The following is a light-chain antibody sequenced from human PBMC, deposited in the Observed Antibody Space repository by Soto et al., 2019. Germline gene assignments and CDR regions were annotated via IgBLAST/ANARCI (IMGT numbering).Light chain of an antibody. Sequence: EIVLTQSPATLSLSPGERATLSCGASQSVSRNYLAWYQQKPGLAPSLLIYDASSRATGIPDRFSGSGSGTDFTLTISDVQPEDFALYYCHQRQSWPRTFGQGTKVDIK. V-gene: IGKV3D-20*01. J-gene: IGKJ1*01. CDR1: QSVSRNY. CDR3: HQRQSWPRT. CDR2: DAS.